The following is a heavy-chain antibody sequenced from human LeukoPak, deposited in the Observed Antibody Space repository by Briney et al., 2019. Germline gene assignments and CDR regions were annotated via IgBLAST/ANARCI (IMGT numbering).Heavy chain of an antibody. CDR1: GGSISSYY. V-gene: IGHV4-59*08. CDR3: ARRPRDGYRFDP. J-gene: IGHJ5*02. Sequence: LSETLSLTCTVSGGSISSYYWSWIRQPPGKGPEWIGYIYYSGSTNYNPSLKSRVTISVDTSKNQFSLKLSSVTAADTAVYYCARRPRDGYRFDPWGQGTLVTVSS. D-gene: IGHD5-24*01. CDR2: IYYSGST.